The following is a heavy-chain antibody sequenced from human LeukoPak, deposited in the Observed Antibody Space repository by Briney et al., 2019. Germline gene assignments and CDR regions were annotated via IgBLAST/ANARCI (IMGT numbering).Heavy chain of an antibody. J-gene: IGHJ4*02. Sequence: SETLSLTCTVSSGSIRSYYWGWVRQPPGKGLEWIGRIYTTVTTQYNPSLKSRVTMSVDTSTNQFSLNLRSMTAADTAVYYCGRQGYTASYYFFDYWSQGTLVAVS. CDR3: GRQGYTASYYFFDY. D-gene: IGHD1-26*01. CDR2: IYTTVTT. V-gene: IGHV4-4*07. CDR1: SGSIRSYY.